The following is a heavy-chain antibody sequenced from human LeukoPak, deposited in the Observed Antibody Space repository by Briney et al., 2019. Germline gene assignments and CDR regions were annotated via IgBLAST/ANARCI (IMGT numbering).Heavy chain of an antibody. J-gene: IGHJ4*02. CDR3: ARDRGWQQSDF. Sequence: GGSLRLSCAASEFTFSNSWMTWVRQAPGKGLERVANINGDGSVKNYVDSVKGRFTISRDNAKTSVYLEMNSLRAEDTALYYCARDRGWQQSDFWGQGTLVTVSS. CDR2: INGDGSVK. CDR1: EFTFSNSW. D-gene: IGHD5-24*01. V-gene: IGHV3-7*01.